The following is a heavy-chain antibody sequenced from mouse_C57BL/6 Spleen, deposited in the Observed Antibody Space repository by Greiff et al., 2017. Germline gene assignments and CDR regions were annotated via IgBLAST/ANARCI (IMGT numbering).Heavy chain of an antibody. D-gene: IGHD1-1*01. CDR2: IHPGDGDT. CDR3: ARYYYGSSHWYFDV. CDR1: GYAFSSSW. Sequence: QVQLQQSGPELVKPGASVKISCKASGYAFSSSWMNWVKQRPGKGLEWIGRIHPGDGDTNYNGKFKGKATLTADKSSSTAYMQLSSLTSEDSAVYFCARYYYGSSHWYFDVWGTGTTVTVSS. V-gene: IGHV1-82*01. J-gene: IGHJ1*03.